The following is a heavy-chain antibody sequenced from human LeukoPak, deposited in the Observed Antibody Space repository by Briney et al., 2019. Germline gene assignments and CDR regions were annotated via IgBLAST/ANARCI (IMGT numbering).Heavy chain of an antibody. CDR3: ASGTVTTGGYYFDY. Sequence: GASVKVSCKASGGTFSSYAISWVRQAPGQGLEWTGGIIPIFGTANYAQKFQGRVTITADESTSTAYMELSSLRSEDTAVYYCASGTVTTGGYYFDYWGQGTLVTVSS. CDR1: GGTFSSYA. CDR2: IIPIFGTA. D-gene: IGHD4-17*01. V-gene: IGHV1-69*13. J-gene: IGHJ4*02.